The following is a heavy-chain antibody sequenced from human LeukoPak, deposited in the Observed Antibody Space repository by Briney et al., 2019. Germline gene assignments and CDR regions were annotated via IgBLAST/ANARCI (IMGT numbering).Heavy chain of an antibody. CDR1: GFTFSSYA. V-gene: IGHV3-23*01. J-gene: IGHJ4*02. Sequence: GESLRLSCAASGFTFSSYAMSWVRQAPGKGLEWVSTISGGGGRTWYADSVKGRFTISRDNSKNTVDVQLNSLRAEDTAVYYCARWYYSGWAFDYWGQGTLVTVSS. D-gene: IGHD6-19*01. CDR3: ARWYYSGWAFDY. CDR2: ISGGGGRT.